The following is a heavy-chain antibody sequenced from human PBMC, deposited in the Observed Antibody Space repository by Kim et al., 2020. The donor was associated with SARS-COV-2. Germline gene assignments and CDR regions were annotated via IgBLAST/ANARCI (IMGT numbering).Heavy chain of an antibody. CDR3: ARVRMEQLVVRPHLQPYDP. CDR2: INHSGST. D-gene: IGHD6-6*01. J-gene: IGHJ5*02. Sequence: SETLSLTCAVYGGSFSGYYWSWIRQPPGKGLEWIGEINHSGSTNYNPSLKSRVTISLDTSKNQFSLKLSSVTAADTAVYYCARVRMEQLVVRPHLQPYDPWGQGTLVTVSS. V-gene: IGHV4-34*01. CDR1: GGSFSGYY.